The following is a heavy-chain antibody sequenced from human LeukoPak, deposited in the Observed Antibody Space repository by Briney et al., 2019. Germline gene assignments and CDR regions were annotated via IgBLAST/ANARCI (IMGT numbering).Heavy chain of an antibody. CDR1: GFTFSSYS. CDR3: ARDSAVAGFYYFDY. CDR2: ISSSSGYI. Sequence: GGSLRLSCAASGFTFSSYSMNWVRQAPGKGLEWVSSISSSSGYIYYADSVKGRFTISRDNAKNSLYLQMNSLRAEDTAVYYCARDSAVAGFYYFDYWGQGTLVTVSS. V-gene: IGHV3-21*01. D-gene: IGHD6-19*01. J-gene: IGHJ4*02.